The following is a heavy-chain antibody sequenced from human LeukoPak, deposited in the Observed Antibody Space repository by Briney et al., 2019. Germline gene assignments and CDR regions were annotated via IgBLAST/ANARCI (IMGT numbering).Heavy chain of an antibody. D-gene: IGHD2-21*02. J-gene: IGHJ4*02. Sequence: ASVKVSCKASGYTFTGYYMHWVRQAPGQGLEWMGWINPNSGGTNYAQKFQGRVTMTRGTSISTAYMELSRLRSGDTAVYYCASLGGRTYCGGDCLDYWGQGTLVTVSS. CDR3: ASLGGRTYCGGDCLDY. CDR2: INPNSGGT. V-gene: IGHV1-2*02. CDR1: GYTFTGYY.